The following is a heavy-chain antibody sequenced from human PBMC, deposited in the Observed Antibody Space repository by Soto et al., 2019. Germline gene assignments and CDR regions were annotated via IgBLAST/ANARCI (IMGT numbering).Heavy chain of an antibody. Sequence: EVQLVESGGGLVQPGGSLRLSCAASGFTFSSYWMHWVRQAPGKGLVWVSRINSDGSSTSYADSVKGRFTISRDNAKNTLYLQMNSLRAEDTAVYYCARGGECSGGSCYPSYWYIDLWGRGTLVTVSS. V-gene: IGHV3-74*01. CDR2: INSDGSST. D-gene: IGHD2-15*01. J-gene: IGHJ2*01. CDR3: ARGGECSGGSCYPSYWYIDL. CDR1: GFTFSSYW.